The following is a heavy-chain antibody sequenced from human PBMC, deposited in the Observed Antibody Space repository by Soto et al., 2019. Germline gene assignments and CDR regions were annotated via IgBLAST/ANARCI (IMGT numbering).Heavy chain of an antibody. V-gene: IGHV3-30-3*01. CDR3: ARDHVADIVVVPAARYYYYGMDV. CDR2: ISYDGSNK. Sequence: GGSLRLSCAASGFTFSSYAMHWVRQAPGKGLEWVAVISYDGSNKYYADSVKGRFTISRDNSKNTLYLRMNSLRAEDTAVYYCARDHVADIVVVPAARYYYYGMDVWGQGTTVTVSS. D-gene: IGHD2-2*01. J-gene: IGHJ6*02. CDR1: GFTFSSYA.